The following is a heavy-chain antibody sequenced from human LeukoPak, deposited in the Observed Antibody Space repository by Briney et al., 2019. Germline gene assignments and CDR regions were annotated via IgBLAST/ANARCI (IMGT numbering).Heavy chain of an antibody. J-gene: IGHJ6*03. Sequence: GGSLRLSCAASGFTFSSYWMHWVRHAPGKGLVWVSRINSDGSSTSYADSVKGRFTISRDNAKNTLYLQMNSLRAEDTAVYYCAREFSSSGIYYYYYMDVWGKGTTVTVSS. CDR1: GFTFSSYW. CDR3: AREFSSSGIYYYYYMDV. V-gene: IGHV3-74*01. CDR2: INSDGSST. D-gene: IGHD6-25*01.